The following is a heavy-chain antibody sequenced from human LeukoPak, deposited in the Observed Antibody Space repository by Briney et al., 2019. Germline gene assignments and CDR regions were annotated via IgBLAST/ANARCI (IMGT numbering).Heavy chain of an antibody. CDR2: ISWDGGNT. CDR3: AKDMHCSSGSCYSDYYYYYGMDV. V-gene: IGHV3-43*01. CDR1: GFTFDDYT. Sequence: PGGSLRLSCAASGFTFDDYTMHWVRQAPGKGLEWVSHISWDGGNTFYADSVRGRFTISRDNSKNSLYLQMNSLRTEDTALYYCAKDMHCSSGSCYSDYYYYYGMDVWGQGTTVTVSS. D-gene: IGHD2-15*01. J-gene: IGHJ6*02.